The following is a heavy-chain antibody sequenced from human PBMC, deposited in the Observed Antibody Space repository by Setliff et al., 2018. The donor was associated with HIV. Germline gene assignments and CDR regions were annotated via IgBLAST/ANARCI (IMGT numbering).Heavy chain of an antibody. CDR3: ARDFGGYCSSMSCPGLFDP. CDR1: GGTFSNYG. J-gene: IGHJ5*02. D-gene: IGHD2-2*01. Sequence: VASVKVSCKASGGTFSNYGMSWVRQAPGLGLEWMGGIIPISGTANYAQKFQGRVTITTDESTSTAYMELSGLRSEDTAVYYCARDFGGYCSSMSCPGLFDPWGQGTLVTVSS. V-gene: IGHV1-69*05. CDR2: IIPISGTA.